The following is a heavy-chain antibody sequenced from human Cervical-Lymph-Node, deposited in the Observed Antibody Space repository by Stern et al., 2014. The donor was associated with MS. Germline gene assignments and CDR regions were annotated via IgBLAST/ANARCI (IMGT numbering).Heavy chain of an antibody. CDR1: GFTFSSYS. Sequence: EVQLVQSGGGLVKHGGSLRLSCAASGFTFSSYSMNWVRQAPGKGLEWVSSISSSSSYIYYADSVKGRFTISRDNAKNSLYLQMNSLRAEDTAVYYCARETYYYDSSGLDYWGQGTLVTVSS. D-gene: IGHD3-22*01. CDR3: ARETYYYDSSGLDY. V-gene: IGHV3-21*01. J-gene: IGHJ4*02. CDR2: ISSSSSYI.